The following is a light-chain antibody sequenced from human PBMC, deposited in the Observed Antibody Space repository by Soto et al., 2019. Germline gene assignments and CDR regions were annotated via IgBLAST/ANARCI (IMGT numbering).Light chain of an antibody. V-gene: IGKV1-5*01. CDR2: DAS. Sequence: ITMTQSPSTLSGSVGDRVTITCRASQTISSWLAWYQQKPGKAPKLLIYDASSLESGVPSRFSGSGSGTEFTLTISSLQPDDFATYYCQQYNSYPLTFGGGTKVDIK. CDR1: QTISSW. J-gene: IGKJ4*01. CDR3: QQYNSYPLT.